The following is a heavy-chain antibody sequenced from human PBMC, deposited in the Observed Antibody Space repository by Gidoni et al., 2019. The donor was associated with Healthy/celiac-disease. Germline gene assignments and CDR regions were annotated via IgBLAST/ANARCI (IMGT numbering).Heavy chain of an antibody. CDR3: VSNPMVRGVRNWFDP. CDR1: GFTFSNSD. V-gene: IGHV3-35*01. D-gene: IGHD3-10*01. J-gene: IGHJ5*02. Sequence: EVQLVESGGGLVQPGGFLRLSCAASGFTFSNSDMNWVHQAPGKGLEWVSGVSWNGSRTHYADSVKGRFIISRDNSRNTLYLQTNSLRAEDTAVYYCVSNPMVRGVRNWFDPWGQGTLVTVSS. CDR2: VSWNGSRT.